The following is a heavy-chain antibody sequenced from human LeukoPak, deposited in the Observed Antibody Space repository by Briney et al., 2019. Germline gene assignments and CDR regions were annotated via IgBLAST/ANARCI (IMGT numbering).Heavy chain of an antibody. J-gene: IGHJ5*02. Sequence: TPGGSLRLSCAASGFTFSSYSMNWVRQAPGKGLEWVPSISSGSSYIYYADSVKGRFTISRDNGKNSLYLQMNSLRAEDTAVYYCARDGPKYCSNGVCYAPVDPWGQGTLVTVSS. CDR2: ISSGSSYI. D-gene: IGHD2-8*01. CDR3: ARDGPKYCSNGVCYAPVDP. CDR1: GFTFSSYS. V-gene: IGHV3-21*01.